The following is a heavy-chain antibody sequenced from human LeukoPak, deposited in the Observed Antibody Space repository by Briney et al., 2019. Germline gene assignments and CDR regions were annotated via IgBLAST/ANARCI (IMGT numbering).Heavy chain of an antibody. CDR1: GFTFSSYG. Sequence: GGSLRLSCAASGFTFSSYGMHWVRQAPGKGLEWVAVISYDGSNKYYADSVKGQFTISRDNSKNTLYLQMNSQRAEDTAVYYCAKDSKLRSYYYYYGVDVWGKGTTVTVSS. J-gene: IGHJ6*04. V-gene: IGHV3-30*18. CDR2: ISYDGSNK. CDR3: AKDSKLRSYYYYYGVDV. D-gene: IGHD4-17*01.